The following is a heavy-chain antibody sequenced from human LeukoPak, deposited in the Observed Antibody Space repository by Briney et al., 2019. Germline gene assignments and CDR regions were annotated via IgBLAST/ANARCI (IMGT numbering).Heavy chain of an antibody. CDR2: ISSSSTTI. CDR1: GFTFSSYS. D-gene: IGHD4-11*01. Sequence: GGSLRLSCAASGFTFSSYSMNWVRQAPGKGLEWISYISSSSTTIYYADSVRGRFTISGDNAKNSLYLQMNSLRAEDTAVYYCARADYTNYGYYYYYMDVWGKGTTVTVSS. CDR3: ARADYTNYGYYYYYMDV. V-gene: IGHV3-48*01. J-gene: IGHJ6*03.